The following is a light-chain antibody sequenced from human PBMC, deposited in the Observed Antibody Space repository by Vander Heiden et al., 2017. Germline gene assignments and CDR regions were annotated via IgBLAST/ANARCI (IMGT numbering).Light chain of an antibody. CDR1: QSVSTY. V-gene: IGKV3-11*01. Sequence: EIVLTQSRATLSLSPGERATLSCSASQSVSTYLAWYQQKPGQAPRLLVYAASNRATGIPARFSVSGSGTDFTLTITSLEPEDFAVYYCHQRSDCPLTFGPGTKVDFK. J-gene: IGKJ3*01. CDR3: HQRSDCPLT. CDR2: AAS.